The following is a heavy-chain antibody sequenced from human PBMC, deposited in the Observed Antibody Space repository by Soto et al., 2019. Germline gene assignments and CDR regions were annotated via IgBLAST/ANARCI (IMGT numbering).Heavy chain of an antibody. V-gene: IGHV3-23*01. D-gene: IGHD3-16*02. J-gene: IGHJ4*02. CDR3: AKDPDRYDYVWGTYRYIDH. CDR1: GITFSNYA. CDR2: ISTSGGRP. Sequence: GGSLILSCTASGITFSNYAMSWVRQAPRKGLGWVSSISTSGGRPYYADSVKGRFTISRDNSKNTLYLQMNSLRVEDTAVYYCAKDPDRYDYVWGTYRYIDHWGQGTLVTVSS.